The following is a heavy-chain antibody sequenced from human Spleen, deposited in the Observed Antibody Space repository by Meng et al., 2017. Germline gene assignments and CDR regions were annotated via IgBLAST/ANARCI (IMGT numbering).Heavy chain of an antibody. CDR3: ARQTPTTVTTFSYFDY. Sequence: KVSCKASGYSFTTYWIGWVRQMPGKGLEWMGIIYPGDSDTRYSPSFQGQVTISADKSISTAYLQWSSLKASDTAMYYCARQTPTTVTTFSYFDYWGQGSLVTVSS. D-gene: IGHD4-17*01. CDR2: IYPGDSDT. J-gene: IGHJ4*01. V-gene: IGHV5-51*01. CDR1: GYSFTTYW.